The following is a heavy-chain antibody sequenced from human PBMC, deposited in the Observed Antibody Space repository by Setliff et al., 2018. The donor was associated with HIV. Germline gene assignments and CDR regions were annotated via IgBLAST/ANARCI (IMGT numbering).Heavy chain of an antibody. J-gene: IGHJ6*03. V-gene: IGHV3-11*01. CDR2: ISSTGSAR. CDR3: VATGTLFYLYRDI. CDR1: GFTFSDYY. D-gene: IGHD1-1*01. Sequence: PGGSLRLSCAASGFTFSDYYMNWIRQAPGKGLEWISYISSTGSARHYADSVQGRFSISRDNAKKSLYLQMNNLRAEDSAVYYCVATGTLFYLYRDIWGKGTTVTAP.